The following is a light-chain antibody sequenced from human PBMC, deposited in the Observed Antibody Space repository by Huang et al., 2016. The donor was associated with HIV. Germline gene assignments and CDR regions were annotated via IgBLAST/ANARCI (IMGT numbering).Light chain of an antibody. CDR1: QSIVTY. CDR3: QQSSTLPRT. Sequence: DIQMTQSPSSLSASLGDRVTITCRASQSIVTYLNWYQQKPGRAPNLLIYAASDLESGAPSRFSGSGSGTEFTLIISSLQPEDFATYYCQQSSTLPRTFGGGTRVEIK. J-gene: IGKJ4*01. V-gene: IGKV1-39*01. CDR2: AAS.